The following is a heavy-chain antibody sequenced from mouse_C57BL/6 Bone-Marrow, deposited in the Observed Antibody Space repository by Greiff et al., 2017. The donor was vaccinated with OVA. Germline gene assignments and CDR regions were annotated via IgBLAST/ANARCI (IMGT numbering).Heavy chain of an antibody. V-gene: IGHV1-61*01. D-gene: IGHD1-1*01. CDR1: GYTFTSYW. CDR2: IYPSDSET. Sequence: QVQLQQSGAELVRPGSSVKLSCKASGYTFTSYWMDWVKQRPGQGLEWIGNIYPSDSETHYNQKFKDKATLTVDKSSSTAYMQLSSLTSEDSAVYYCARYYGSRGYAMDYWGQGTSVTVSS. J-gene: IGHJ4*01. CDR3: ARYYGSRGYAMDY.